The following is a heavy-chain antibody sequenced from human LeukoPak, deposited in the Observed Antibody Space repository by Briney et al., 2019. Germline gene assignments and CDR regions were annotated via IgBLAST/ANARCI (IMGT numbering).Heavy chain of an antibody. D-gene: IGHD6-19*01. CDR1: GYTFTTYD. J-gene: IGHJ5*02. CDR2: MNPNSGDT. CDR3: ARGRGSGHKENWFDP. V-gene: IGHV1-8*01. Sequence: GASVKVSCKASGYTFTTYDINWVRQATGQGLEWMGWMNPNSGDTGYAQKFQGRVTMTRNTSISTAYMELSSLRSEDTAVYYCARGRGSGHKENWFDPWGQGTLVTVSS.